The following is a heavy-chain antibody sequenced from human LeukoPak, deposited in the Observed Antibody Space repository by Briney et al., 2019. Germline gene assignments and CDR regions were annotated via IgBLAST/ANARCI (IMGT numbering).Heavy chain of an antibody. D-gene: IGHD3-10*01. J-gene: IGHJ5*02. V-gene: IGHV3-64*04. CDR1: GFTFSSYA. Sequence: GGSLRLSCSASGFTFSSYAMHWVRQAPGKGLEYVSAISSNGGSTYYADSVKGRFTISRDNAKNSLYLQMNSLRAEDTAVYYCARDEGSGSYSPFDPWGQGTLVTVSS. CDR2: ISSNGGST. CDR3: ARDEGSGSYSPFDP.